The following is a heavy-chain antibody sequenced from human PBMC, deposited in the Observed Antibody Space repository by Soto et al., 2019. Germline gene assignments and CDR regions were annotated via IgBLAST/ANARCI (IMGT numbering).Heavy chain of an antibody. Sequence: EVQLLVSGGGSVQPGGSLRLSCEVSGFTLTNYAISWDRQAPGKGLEWVSQISASGDRTYYADSVKGRFTISKDSSKNTLFLQMNSLRGEDSAVYYCEGSWTWGQGTMVTVSS. D-gene: IGHD5-12*01. CDR1: GFTLTNYA. J-gene: IGHJ3*01. CDR3: EGSWT. CDR2: ISASGDRT. V-gene: IGHV3-23*01.